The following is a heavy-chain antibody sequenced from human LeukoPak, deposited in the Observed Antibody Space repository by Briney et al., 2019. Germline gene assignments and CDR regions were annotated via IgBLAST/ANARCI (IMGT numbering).Heavy chain of an antibody. D-gene: IGHD1-26*01. CDR2: ISSSSYI. Sequence: GGSLRLSCAASGFTFSSYSMNGVRHATGKGLEWVSSISSSSYIYYADSVKGRFTISRDNAKNSLYLQMNSLRAEDTAVYYCARVPLGWELLYYFDYWGQGTLVTVSS. CDR1: GFTFSSYS. CDR3: ARVPLGWELLYYFDY. J-gene: IGHJ4*02. V-gene: IGHV3-21*01.